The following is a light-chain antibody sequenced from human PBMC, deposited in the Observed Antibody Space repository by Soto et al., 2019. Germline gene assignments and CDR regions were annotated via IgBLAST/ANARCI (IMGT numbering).Light chain of an antibody. J-gene: IGKJ1*01. Sequence: EIVVAHAPSTLSLSPVERATVSCRASKSVSSDLALYHQKPGQAPRLLIYGASTRATGIPARFSGSGSGTEFTLTINSLQSEDFAVYYCQQYNNWPRTFGQGTKVDIK. CDR3: QQYNNWPRT. CDR2: GAS. CDR1: KSVSSD. V-gene: IGKV3-15*01.